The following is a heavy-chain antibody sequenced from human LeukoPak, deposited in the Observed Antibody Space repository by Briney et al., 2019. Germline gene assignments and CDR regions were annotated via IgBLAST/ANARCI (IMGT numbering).Heavy chain of an antibody. CDR3: ARGGHSVDS. J-gene: IGHJ4*02. CDR2: IYSSGYN. D-gene: IGHD3-10*01. CDR1: GGAIRSHY. V-gene: IGHV4-4*07. Sequence: SETLSLTCTVSGGAIRSHYWNWIRQPAGKGLEWIGRIYSSGYNNDNPFLKSRITMSVDMSKNQFSLRLNSVTAADTAVYYCARGGHSVDSWGQGMLVTVSS.